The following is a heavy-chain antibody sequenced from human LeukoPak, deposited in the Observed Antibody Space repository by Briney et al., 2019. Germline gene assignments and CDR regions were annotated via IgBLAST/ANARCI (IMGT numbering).Heavy chain of an antibody. CDR2: ISYDGSNK. Sequence: PGRSLRLSCAASGFTFSSYAMHWVRQAPGKGLEWVAVISYDGSNKYYAGSVKGRFTISRDNSKNTLYLQMNSLRAEDTAVYYCARDRLSLYYYYGMDVWGQGTTVTVSS. CDR1: GFTFSSYA. V-gene: IGHV3-30-3*01. J-gene: IGHJ6*02. CDR3: ARDRLSLYYYYGMDV.